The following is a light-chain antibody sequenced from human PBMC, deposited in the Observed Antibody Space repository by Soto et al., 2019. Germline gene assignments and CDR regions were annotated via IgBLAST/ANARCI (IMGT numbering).Light chain of an antibody. Sequence: DIQMTQSPSTLSASVGDRVTITCRASQTISGWLAWYQQRPGKAPKLLISDASSLRSGVPSRFSGSGSGTEFTLTISSLQPDDFGSYYCQQYKSYPWTFGHGTKVDIK. V-gene: IGKV1-5*01. J-gene: IGKJ1*01. CDR2: DAS. CDR3: QQYKSYPWT. CDR1: QTISGW.